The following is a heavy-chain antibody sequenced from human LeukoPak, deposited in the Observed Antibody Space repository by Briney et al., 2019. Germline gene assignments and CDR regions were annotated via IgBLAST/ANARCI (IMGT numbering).Heavy chain of an antibody. V-gene: IGHV3-21*04. CDR3: SKDRPHYDFWSGYPGYDAFDI. D-gene: IGHD3-3*01. J-gene: IGHJ3*02. Sequence: GGSLRLSCTASGFTFGDYAMSWFRQAPGEGLEWVSCIGTSNSDRYYADSVKGGFTISRDNSKNTLYLQMESMRAEATTVYYYSKDRPHYDFWSGYPGYDAFDIWGQGTMFTVSS. CDR1: GFTFGDYA. CDR2: IGTSNSDR.